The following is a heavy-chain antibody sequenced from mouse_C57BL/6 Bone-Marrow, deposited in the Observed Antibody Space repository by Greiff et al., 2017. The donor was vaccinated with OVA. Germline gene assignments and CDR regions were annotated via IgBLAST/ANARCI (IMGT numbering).Heavy chain of an antibody. J-gene: IGHJ3*01. Sequence: EVKVVESGGGLVQSGRSLRLSCATSGFTFSDFYMEWVRQAPGKGLEWIAASRNKANDYTTEYSASVKGLFIVSRDTSQSILYLQMNALRAEDTAIYYCARDAPTGTFAYWGQGTLVTVSA. CDR1: GFTFSDFY. CDR3: ARDAPTGTFAY. V-gene: IGHV7-1*01. D-gene: IGHD4-1*02. CDR2: SRNKANDYTT.